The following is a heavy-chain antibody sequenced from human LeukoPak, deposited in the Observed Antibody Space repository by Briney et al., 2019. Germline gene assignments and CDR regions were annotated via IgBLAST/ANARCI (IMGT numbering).Heavy chain of an antibody. CDR2: ISTSTGDT. J-gene: IGHJ4*02. CDR1: GYIFTTYN. Sequence: GASVKVSCTPSGYIFTTYNLHWVRQAPGQGLEWMGWISTSTGDTDYARNLRGRVTMSTDASTGTAYMELRRLRSDDTAVYYCARSHNAYFDYWGQGTLLTV. CDR3: ARSHNAYFDY. D-gene: IGHD5-24*01. V-gene: IGHV1-18*04.